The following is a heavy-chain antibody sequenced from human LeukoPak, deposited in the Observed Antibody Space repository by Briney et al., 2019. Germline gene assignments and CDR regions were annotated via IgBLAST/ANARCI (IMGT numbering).Heavy chain of an antibody. CDR2: IYYSGST. V-gene: IGHV4-61*01. Sequence: PSETLSLTCTVSGGSVSSGSYYWSWIRQPPGKGLEWIGYIYYSGSTSYNPSLKSRVTISVDTSKNQFSLKLSSVTAADTAVYYCARGRSSPLWFGEANFDYWGQGTLVTVSS. CDR3: ARGRSSPLWFGEANFDY. J-gene: IGHJ4*02. CDR1: GGSVSSGSYY. D-gene: IGHD3-10*01.